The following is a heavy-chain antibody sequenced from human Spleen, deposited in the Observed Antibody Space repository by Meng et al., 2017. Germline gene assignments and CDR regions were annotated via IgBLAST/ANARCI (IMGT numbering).Heavy chain of an antibody. CDR3: ARASVRGVRPGLYGMDV. D-gene: IGHD3-10*01. CDR1: GGIFSNYV. Sequence: SVKVSCKALGGIFSNYVIGWVRQAPGQGLEWMGGINAVFGTTNYAQKFQGRVTITTDESTSTVYMELTRLTSEDTAVYFCARASVRGVRPGLYGMDVWGQGTTVTGSS. CDR2: INAVFGTT. V-gene: IGHV1-69*05. J-gene: IGHJ6*02.